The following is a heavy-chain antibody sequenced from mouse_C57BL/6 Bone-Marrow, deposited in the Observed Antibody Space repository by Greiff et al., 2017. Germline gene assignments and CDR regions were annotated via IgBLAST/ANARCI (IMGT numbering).Heavy chain of an antibody. CDR1: GYTFTGYW. CDR3: ARRRPGLCYSNLSWFAY. J-gene: IGHJ3*01. Sequence: QVQLQQSGAELMKPGASVKLSCKATGYTFTGYWIEWVKQRPGHGLEWIGEILPGSGSTNYTEKFKGKATFTADPSSNTASLQLSSLTTEDSTIYYCARRRPGLCYSNLSWFAYWGQGTLVTVSA. V-gene: IGHV1-9*01. D-gene: IGHD2-5*01. CDR2: ILPGSGST.